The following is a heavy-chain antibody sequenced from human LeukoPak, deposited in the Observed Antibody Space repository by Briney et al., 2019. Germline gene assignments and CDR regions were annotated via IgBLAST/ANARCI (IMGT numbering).Heavy chain of an antibody. CDR3: ARAYKLDY. CDR2: INHSGST. Sequence: SETLSLTCAVYGGSFSGYYWSWIRQPPGKGLEWIGEINHSGSTNYNPSLKSRVTISVDTSKNQFSLKLSSVTAADTAVYYCARAYKLDYWGQGTLVTVSS. V-gene: IGHV4-34*01. D-gene: IGHD2-2*01. J-gene: IGHJ4*02. CDR1: GGSFSGYY.